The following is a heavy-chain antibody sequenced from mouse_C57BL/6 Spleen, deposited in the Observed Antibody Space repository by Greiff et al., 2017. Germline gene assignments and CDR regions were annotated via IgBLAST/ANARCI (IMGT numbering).Heavy chain of an antibody. CDR2: INPSNGGT. D-gene: IGHD2-4*01. CDR3: ARDRYDDYDSDFDY. J-gene: IGHJ2*01. V-gene: IGHV1-53*01. CDR1: GYTFTSYW. Sequence: QVQLQQPGTELVKPGASVKLSCKASGYTFTSYWMHWVQQRPGQGLEWIGNINPSNGGTNYNEKFKSKATLTVDKSSSTAYMQLSSLTSEDSAVYYCARDRYDDYDSDFDYWGQGTTLTVSS.